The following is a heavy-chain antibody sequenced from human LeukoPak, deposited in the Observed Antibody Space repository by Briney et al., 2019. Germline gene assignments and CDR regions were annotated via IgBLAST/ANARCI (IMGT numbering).Heavy chain of an antibody. V-gene: IGHV3-21*01. CDR2: ISSSSSYI. D-gene: IGHD3-3*01. Sequence: PGGSLRLSCAASGFTFSSYSMNWVRQAPGKGLEWVSSISSSSSYIYYADSVKGRFTISRDNAKNSLYLQMNSLRAEDTAVYYCASTKTDPVLRFLEWSTAAFDIWGQGTMVTVSS. J-gene: IGHJ3*02. CDR3: ASTKTDPVLRFLEWSTAAFDI. CDR1: GFTFSSYS.